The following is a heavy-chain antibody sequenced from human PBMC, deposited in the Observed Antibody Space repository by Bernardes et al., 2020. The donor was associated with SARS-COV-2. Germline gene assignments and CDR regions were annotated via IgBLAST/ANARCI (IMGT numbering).Heavy chain of an antibody. J-gene: IGHJ4*02. V-gene: IGHV3-15*01. CDR2: IKSKGDGGTT. CDR3: TTGAIG. Sequence: GGSLRLSCAASGFTFTDRWLSWVRQAPGKGLEWVGRIKSKGDGGTTDYAAPVKGRFTISRDDSKKTLYLQMNSLKTEDTAIYYCTTGAIGGGQGTLVTVSS. CDR1: GFTFTDRW.